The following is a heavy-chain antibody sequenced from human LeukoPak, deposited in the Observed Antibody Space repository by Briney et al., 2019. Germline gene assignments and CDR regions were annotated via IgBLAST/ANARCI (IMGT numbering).Heavy chain of an antibody. Sequence: SVKVSCKASGGTFSSYAISWVRQAPGQGLEWMGRIIPIFSTSNYAQKFQGRVTITTDESTSTAYMELSSLRSEDTAVYYCARDWAALTYCGGDCYGGYFDYWGQGTLVTVSS. CDR3: ARDWAALTYCGGDCYGGYFDY. J-gene: IGHJ4*02. CDR2: IIPIFSTS. D-gene: IGHD2-21*02. CDR1: GGTFSSYA. V-gene: IGHV1-69*05.